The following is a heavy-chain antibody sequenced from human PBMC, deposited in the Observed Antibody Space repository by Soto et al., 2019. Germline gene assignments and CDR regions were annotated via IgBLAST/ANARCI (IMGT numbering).Heavy chain of an antibody. Sequence: SETLSLTCAVYGGSFSGYYWSWIRQPPGKGLEWIGEINHSGSTNYNPSLKSRVTISVDTSKNQFSLKLSSVTAADTAVYYCARGRSRLGAPFDYWGQGTLVTVSS. CDR1: GGSFSGYY. CDR2: INHSGST. CDR3: ARGRSRLGAPFDY. J-gene: IGHJ4*02. V-gene: IGHV4-34*01. D-gene: IGHD3-3*01.